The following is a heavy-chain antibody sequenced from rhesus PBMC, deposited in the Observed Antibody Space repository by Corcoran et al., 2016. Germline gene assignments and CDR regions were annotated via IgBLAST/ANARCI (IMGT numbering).Heavy chain of an antibody. J-gene: IGHJ6*01. CDR1: GASISRNY. D-gene: IGHD2-8*01. CDR2: SYGSGGST. V-gene: IGHV4S2*01. CDR3: AREYCSGGVCYEGWYGLDS. Sequence: QVQLQESGPGLVKPSETLPLTCAGSGASISRNYWSWIRQAPGKGLGGVGRSYGSGGSTDYNPSLKSRVTISIDTSKNQFSLKLSSVTAADTAVYYCAREYCSGGVCYEGWYGLDSWGQGVVVTVSS.